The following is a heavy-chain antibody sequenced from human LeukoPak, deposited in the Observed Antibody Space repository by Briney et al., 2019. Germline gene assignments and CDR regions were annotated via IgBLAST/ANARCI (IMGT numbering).Heavy chain of an antibody. CDR1: GFTFSNYA. Sequence: GGSLRLSCAASGFTFSNYAMSWVRQAPGKGLEWVSAINGSGNSTYYADSVQGRFTISRDNSKNTLYLQMNSLRAEDTAVYYCCDGMDVWGQGTTVAVSS. V-gene: IGHV3-23*01. CDR3: CDGMDV. J-gene: IGHJ6*02. CDR2: INGSGNST.